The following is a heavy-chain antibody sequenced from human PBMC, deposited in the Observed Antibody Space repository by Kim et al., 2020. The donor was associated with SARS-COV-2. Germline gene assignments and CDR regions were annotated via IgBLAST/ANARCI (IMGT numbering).Heavy chain of an antibody. D-gene: IGHD6-13*01. CDR3: AKKGDRGGAAGPFGY. V-gene: IGHV3-30*18. Sequence: GGSLRLSCAASGFTFSSYGMHWVRQAPGKGLEWVAVISYDGSNKYYADSVKGRFTISRDNSKNTLYLQMNSLRAEDTAVYYCAKKGDRGGAAGPFGYWGQGTLVTVSS. CDR1: GFTFSSYG. J-gene: IGHJ4*02. CDR2: ISYDGSNK.